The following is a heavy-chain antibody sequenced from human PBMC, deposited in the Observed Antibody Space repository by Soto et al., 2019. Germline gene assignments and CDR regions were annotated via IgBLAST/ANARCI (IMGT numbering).Heavy chain of an antibody. D-gene: IGHD3-22*01. CDR3: AKAPKYYYDISGYYYFDY. CDR2: ISGSGGST. CDR1: GFTFSSYA. Sequence: EVQLLESGGGLVQPGGSLRLSCAASGFTFSSYAMSWVRQAPGKGLEWVSAISGSGGSTYYADSVKGRFTISRDNSKNTLYLQRNSLRAEDTAVYYCAKAPKYYYDISGYYYFDYWGQGTLVTVSS. J-gene: IGHJ4*02. V-gene: IGHV3-23*01.